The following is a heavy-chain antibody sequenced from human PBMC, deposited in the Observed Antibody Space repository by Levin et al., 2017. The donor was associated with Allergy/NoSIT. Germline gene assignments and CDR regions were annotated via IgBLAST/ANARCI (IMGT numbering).Heavy chain of an antibody. CDR3: AKDYVWGSYRYN. D-gene: IGHD3-16*02. CDR1: GFTFSSYA. J-gene: IGHJ4*02. V-gene: IGHV3-23*01. CDR2: ITSSGGST. Sequence: GESLKISCAASGFTFSSYAMSWVRQAPGKGLEWVSAITSSGGSTYYADSVKGRFTISRDNSKNTLYLQMNSLRAEDTAVYYCAKDYVWGSYRYNWGQGTLVTV.